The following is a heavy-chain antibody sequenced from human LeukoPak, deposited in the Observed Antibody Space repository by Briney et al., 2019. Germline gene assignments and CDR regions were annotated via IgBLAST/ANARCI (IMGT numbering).Heavy chain of an antibody. V-gene: IGHV1-69*04. CDR3: ARDIRVDYGHYCYGMDV. Sequence: SVKVSCKASGGTFSSYTISWVRQAPGQGLEWMGRIIPMVGVANYAQKFQGRVTIIADKSTSTAYMELSSLRPEDTAVYYCARDIRVDYGHYCYGMDVWGQGTTVTVSS. J-gene: IGHJ6*02. CDR2: IIPMVGVA. D-gene: IGHD4-17*01. CDR1: GGTFSSYT.